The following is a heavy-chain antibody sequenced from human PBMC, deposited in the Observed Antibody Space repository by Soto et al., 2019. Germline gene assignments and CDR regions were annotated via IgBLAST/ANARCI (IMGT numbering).Heavy chain of an antibody. V-gene: IGHV4-30-4*01. CDR2: IYHSGRT. J-gene: IGHJ5*02. Sequence: KPSETLSLTCTVSGASISSGDYYWSWIRQPPGKGLEWIGYIYHSGRTYYNPSLKSRVTISVDTSRNQFSLTLSSVAAADTAVYYCARVPVTANSAYYPNWSDPWGQGTMVTVYS. CDR3: ARVPVTANSAYYPNWSDP. D-gene: IGHD3-22*01. CDR1: GASISSGDYY.